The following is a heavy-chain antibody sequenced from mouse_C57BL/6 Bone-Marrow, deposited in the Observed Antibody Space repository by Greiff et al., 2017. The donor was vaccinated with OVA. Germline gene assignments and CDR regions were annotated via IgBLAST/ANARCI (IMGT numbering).Heavy chain of an antibody. Sequence: VKLMESGAELVRPGASVTLSCKASGYTFTDYEMHWVKQTPVHGLEWIGAIDPETGGTAYNRKFKGKAILTADKSSSTAYMELRSLTSEDSAVYYGTRGYSNYYAMDYWGQGTSVTVSS. J-gene: IGHJ4*01. CDR3: TRGYSNYYAMDY. D-gene: IGHD2-5*01. CDR1: GYTFTDYE. CDR2: IDPETGGT. V-gene: IGHV1-15*01.